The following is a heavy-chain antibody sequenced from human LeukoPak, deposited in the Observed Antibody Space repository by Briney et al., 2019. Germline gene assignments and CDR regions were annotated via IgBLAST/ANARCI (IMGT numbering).Heavy chain of an antibody. V-gene: IGHV1-8*03. CDR2: MNPNSGNT. CDR1: GYTFTSYD. D-gene: IGHD3-22*01. Sequence: ASVKVSCKASGYTFTSYDINWVRQATGQGLEWMGWMNPNSGNTGYAQKFQGRVTITRNTSISTAYMELSSLRSEDTAVYYCARGDYYDSSGRTWFDPWGQGTLVTVSS. J-gene: IGHJ5*02. CDR3: ARGDYYDSSGRTWFDP.